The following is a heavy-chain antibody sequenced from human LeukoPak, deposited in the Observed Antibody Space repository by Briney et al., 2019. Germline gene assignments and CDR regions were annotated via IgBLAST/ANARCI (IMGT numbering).Heavy chain of an antibody. CDR1: GLPFTDFW. V-gene: IGHV3-7*01. Sequence: GGSLRLSCAASGLPFTDFWMNWVRLAPGRGLEWLAHIKPDGNEKYYVHSVKGRFAISRDNAKNEVYLEMNSLRAEDTGVYYCSGRDSSRSPRAYWGQGTLVSVSS. CDR3: SGRDSSRSPRAY. J-gene: IGHJ4*02. D-gene: IGHD2-2*01. CDR2: IKPDGNEK.